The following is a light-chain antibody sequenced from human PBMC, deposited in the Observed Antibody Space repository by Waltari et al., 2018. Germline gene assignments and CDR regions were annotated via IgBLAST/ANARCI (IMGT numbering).Light chain of an antibody. J-gene: IGLJ2*01. CDR1: KLGAEY. CDR3: QAWDSSTAL. V-gene: IGLV3-1*01. CDR2: QDS. Sequence: STELTQRLSVSVAPGPTDSINCPGGKLGAEYACWYQQKPGQSPVLVIYQDSKRPSGIPGRFSGSHSRNTATLTISGTQAMDEDDYYCQAWDSSTALFGGGTKLTVL.